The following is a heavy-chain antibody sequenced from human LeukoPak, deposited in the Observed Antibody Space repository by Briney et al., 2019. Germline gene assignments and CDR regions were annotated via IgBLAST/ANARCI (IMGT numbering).Heavy chain of an antibody. V-gene: IGHV1-69*04. J-gene: IGHJ4*02. D-gene: IGHD6-13*01. CDR3: ARSGYSSSWCFDY. CDR2: IIPILGIA. Sequence: SVKVSCKASGGTFSSYAISWVRQAPGQGLEWMGRIIPILGIANYAQKFQGRVTITADKSTSTAYMELSSLRSEDTAVYYCARSGYSSSWCFDYWGQGTLVTVSS. CDR1: GGTFSSYA.